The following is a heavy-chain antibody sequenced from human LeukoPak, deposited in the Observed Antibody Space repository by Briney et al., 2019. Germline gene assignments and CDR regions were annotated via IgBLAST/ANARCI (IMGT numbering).Heavy chain of an antibody. V-gene: IGHV3-74*03. CDR2: INNDGSST. CDR1: GFTFISYW. D-gene: IGHD1-26*01. Sequence: GGSLRLSCAASGFTFISYWMHWVRQAPGKGLVWVARINNDGSSTTYADSVKGRFTISRDNAKNTVYLNMNSLRAEDTAVYYCARESGRSYYLNYWGQGNLVTVSS. J-gene: IGHJ4*02. CDR3: ARESGRSYYLNY.